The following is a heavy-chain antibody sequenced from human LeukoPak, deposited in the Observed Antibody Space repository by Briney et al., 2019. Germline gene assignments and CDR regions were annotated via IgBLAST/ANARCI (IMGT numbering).Heavy chain of an antibody. CDR1: GYTFTSYD. D-gene: IGHD4-17*01. CDR2: MSPNSGNT. CDR3: ARGPRAYGDLNY. J-gene: IGHJ4*02. V-gene: IGHV1-8*01. Sequence: ASVKVSCKASGYTFTSYDINWVRQATGQGLEWMGWMSPNSGNTGYAQKFQGRVTMTRNTSISTAYMELSSLRSEDTAVYYCARGPRAYGDLNYWGQGTLVTVSS.